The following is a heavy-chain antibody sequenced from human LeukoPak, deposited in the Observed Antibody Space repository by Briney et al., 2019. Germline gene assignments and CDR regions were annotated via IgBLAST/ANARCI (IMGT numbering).Heavy chain of an antibody. CDR2: IYYSGST. CDR3: ARLVGDFWTPYYYGMDV. J-gene: IGHJ6*02. V-gene: IGHV4-59*08. Sequence: PSETLSLTCIVSGGSISSYYWSWIRQPPGKGLEWIGYIYYSGSTNYNPSLKSRVTISVDTSKNQFSLKLSSVTAADTAAYYCARLVGDFWTPYYYGMDVWGQGTTVTVSS. CDR1: GGSISSYY. D-gene: IGHD3-3*01.